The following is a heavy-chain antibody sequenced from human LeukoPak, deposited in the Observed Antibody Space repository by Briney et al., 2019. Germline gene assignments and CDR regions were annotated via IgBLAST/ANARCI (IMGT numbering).Heavy chain of an antibody. CDR3: AREHSSSLDY. J-gene: IGHJ4*02. Sequence: SQTLSLTCTVSGGSISSGGYYWSWIRQPPGKGLEWIGYIYHSGSTYCNPSLKSRVTISVDRSKNQFSLKLSSVTAADTAVYYCAREHSSSLDYWGQGTLVTVSS. CDR2: IYHSGST. V-gene: IGHV4-30-2*01. D-gene: IGHD6-6*01. CDR1: GGSISSGGYY.